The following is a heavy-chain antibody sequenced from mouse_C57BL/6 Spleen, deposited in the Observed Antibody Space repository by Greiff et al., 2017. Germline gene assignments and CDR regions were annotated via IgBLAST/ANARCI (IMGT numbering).Heavy chain of an antibody. D-gene: IGHD2-4*01. Sequence: QVPLKESGPELLKPGASVKISCKASGYAFSSSWMNWVKQRPGTGLEWIGRIYPGDGDTNYNGKFKGKATLTADKSSSTAYIQLSSLTSEDSAVYFCARCDYDGDYAMDYGGQGTSVTVSS. CDR1: GYAFSSSW. CDR2: IYPGDGDT. CDR3: ARCDYDGDYAMDY. J-gene: IGHJ4*01. V-gene: IGHV1-82*01.